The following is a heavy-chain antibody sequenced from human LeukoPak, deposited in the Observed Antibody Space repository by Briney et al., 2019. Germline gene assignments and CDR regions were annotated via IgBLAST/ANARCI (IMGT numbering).Heavy chain of an antibody. V-gene: IGHV3-23*01. D-gene: IGHD6-19*01. CDR1: GFTFSSYA. CDR3: ASMIAVAGDPVDY. J-gene: IGHJ4*02. CDR2: ISGSGGST. Sequence: PGGSLRLSCAAPGFTFSSYAMSWVRQAPGKGLEWVSAISGSGGSTYYADSVKGRFTISRDNSKNTLYLQMNSLRAEDTAVYYCASMIAVAGDPVDYWGQGTLVTVSS.